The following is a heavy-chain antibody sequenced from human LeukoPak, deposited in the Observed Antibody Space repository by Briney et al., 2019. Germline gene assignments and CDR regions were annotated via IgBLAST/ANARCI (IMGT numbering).Heavy chain of an antibody. CDR2: IHTGGST. Sequence: PSETLSLTCSVSGGSIINYYWSWIRQPPGKGLEWIGNIHTGGSTNYNPSLKSRVTISVDTSKKQFSLKLNSVTAADTAVYYCARYLSGTQFDYWGQGTLVTVSS. CDR3: ARYLSGTQFDY. D-gene: IGHD1-26*01. V-gene: IGHV4-4*09. J-gene: IGHJ4*02. CDR1: GGSIINYY.